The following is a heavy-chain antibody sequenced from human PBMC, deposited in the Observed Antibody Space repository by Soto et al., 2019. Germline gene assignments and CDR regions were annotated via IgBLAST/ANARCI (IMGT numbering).Heavy chain of an antibody. D-gene: IGHD3-9*01. CDR2: ISWNSGSI. CDR3: AKEHVLLYFDAPPDDPFEI. Sequence: GGSLRLSCAASGFTFDDYAMHWVRQAPGKGLEWVSGISWNSGSIGYADSVKGRFTISRDNAKNSLYLQMNSLRAEDTALYYCAKEHVLLYFDAPPDDPFEIWGQGTMVTVSS. CDR1: GFTFDDYA. J-gene: IGHJ3*02. V-gene: IGHV3-9*01.